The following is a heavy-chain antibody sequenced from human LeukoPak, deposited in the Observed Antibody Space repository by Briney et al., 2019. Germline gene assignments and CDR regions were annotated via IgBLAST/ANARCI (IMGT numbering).Heavy chain of an antibody. D-gene: IGHD5-12*01. J-gene: IGHJ4*02. V-gene: IGHV3-23*01. Sequence: GESLRLSCAASGFTFSSYAMSWVREAPGKGLEWGSGITGSAYSTYYTDSVQGRFTISRDNSKNTLYLQMNSLRAEDTAVYYCAKEAGYSGYDDPDYWGQGTLVTVSS. CDR2: ITGSAYST. CDR1: GFTFSSYA. CDR3: AKEAGYSGYDDPDY.